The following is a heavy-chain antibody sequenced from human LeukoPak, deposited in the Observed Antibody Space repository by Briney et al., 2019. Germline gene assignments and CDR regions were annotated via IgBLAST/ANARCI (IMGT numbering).Heavy chain of an antibody. D-gene: IGHD4-11*01. J-gene: IGHJ4*02. V-gene: IGHV4-34*01. Sequence: PSETLSLTCAVYGGSFSGYYWSWIRQPPGKGLEWIGEINHSGSTNYNPSLKSRVTISVDTSKNQFSLKLSSVTAADTAVYYCARVVTTAFDYWGQGTLVTVSS. CDR3: ARVVTTAFDY. CDR2: INHSGST. CDR1: GGSFSGYY.